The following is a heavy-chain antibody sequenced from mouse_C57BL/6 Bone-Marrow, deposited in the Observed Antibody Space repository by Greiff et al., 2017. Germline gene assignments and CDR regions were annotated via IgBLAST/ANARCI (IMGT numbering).Heavy chain of an antibody. V-gene: IGHV1-50*01. D-gene: IGHD2-2*01. CDR3: ARDLEGWLRRVPYYSMDY. Sequence: VQLQQPGAELVKPGASVKLSCKASGYTFTSYWMQWVKQRPGQGLEWIGEIDPSDSYTNYNQKFKGKATLTVDTSSSTAYMQLSSLTSEDSAVYYCARDLEGWLRRVPYYSMDYWGQGTSVTVSS. CDR1: GYTFTSYW. CDR2: IDPSDSYT. J-gene: IGHJ4*01.